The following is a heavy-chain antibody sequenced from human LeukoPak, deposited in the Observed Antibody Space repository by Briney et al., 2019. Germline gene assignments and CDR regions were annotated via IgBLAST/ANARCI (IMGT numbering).Heavy chain of an antibody. V-gene: IGHV3-23*01. J-gene: IGHJ6*02. Sequence: GGSLRLSCAVSGFTFSNYAMSWVRQAPGKGLEWVSVISGSGGNTYYADSVKGRFTISRDNSKNTLYLQMNSLRAEDTAVYYCAKSVATISKGMDVWGHGTTVTVSS. CDR2: ISGSGGNT. D-gene: IGHD5-12*01. CDR1: GFTFSNYA. CDR3: AKSVATISKGMDV.